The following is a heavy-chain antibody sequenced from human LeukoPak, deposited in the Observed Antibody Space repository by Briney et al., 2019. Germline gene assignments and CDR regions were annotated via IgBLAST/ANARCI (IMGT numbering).Heavy chain of an antibody. Sequence: GGSLRLSCAASGFTFSYYWMSWVRQAPGKGLEWVANIKQDGSEKFYVDSLKGRFTIPRDNAKNSLYLQMNNLRVEDTAVYYCARLYISTSYVPYFDYWGQGTLVTVSS. CDR1: GFTFSYYW. CDR3: ARLYISTSYVPYFDY. J-gene: IGHJ4*02. D-gene: IGHD6-13*01. V-gene: IGHV3-7*01. CDR2: IKQDGSEK.